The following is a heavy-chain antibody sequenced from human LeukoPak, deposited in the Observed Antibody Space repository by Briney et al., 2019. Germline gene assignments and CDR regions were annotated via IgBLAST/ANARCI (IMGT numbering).Heavy chain of an antibody. J-gene: IGHJ5*02. CDR3: ARERESGYYDSRGVRGFDP. D-gene: IGHD3-22*01. Sequence: SETLSLTCTVSGGSISSYYWSWIRQDPGKGLEWIGNIYYSGSTNYNPSLKSRVTISVDTSKNQFSLKLSSVTAADTAVYYCARERESGYYDSRGVRGFDPWGQGTLVTVSS. V-gene: IGHV4-59*01. CDR1: GGSISSYY. CDR2: IYYSGST.